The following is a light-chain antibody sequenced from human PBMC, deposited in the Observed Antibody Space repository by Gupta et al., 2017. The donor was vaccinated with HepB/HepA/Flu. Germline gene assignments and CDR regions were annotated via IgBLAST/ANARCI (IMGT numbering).Light chain of an antibody. CDR3: WLDKPWPFT. V-gene: IGKV2-30*01. J-gene: IGKJ4*01. CDR2: KVS. Sequence: DVVLTQSPLSLPVTLGQPASISCIPSQSLVYTDGHASLNWFHQRPGQSPRRLLYKVSNRDSAVPARISGSRSGATFTLKIIRVVAADVGVYYCWLDKPWPFTFGGGTKVEIK. CDR1: QSLVYTDGHAS.